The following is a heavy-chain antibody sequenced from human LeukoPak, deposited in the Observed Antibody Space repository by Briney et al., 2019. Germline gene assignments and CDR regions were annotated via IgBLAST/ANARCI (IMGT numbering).Heavy chain of an antibody. CDR1: GFTFRSYS. J-gene: IGHJ4*02. CDR2: ISRSSSYI. V-gene: IGHV3-21*01. Sequence: GALRLSCAASGFTFRSYSMNWVRQAPGKGLEWVSSISRSSSYIYYADSVKGRFTISRVNAKNSLYLQMNSLRAEDTAVYYCARYLDYGDYFYFDYWGQGTLVTVSP. D-gene: IGHD4-17*01. CDR3: ARYLDYGDYFYFDY.